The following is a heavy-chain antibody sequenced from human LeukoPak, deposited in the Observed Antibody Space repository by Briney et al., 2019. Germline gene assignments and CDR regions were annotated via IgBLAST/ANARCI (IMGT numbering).Heavy chain of an antibody. Sequence: SETLSPTCAVYGGSFSGYYWSWIRQPPGKGLEWIGEINHSGSTNYNPSLKSRVTISVDTSKNQFSLKLSSVTAADTAVYYCARGWEEVAAGIYVDYWGQGTLVTVSS. CDR2: INHSGST. J-gene: IGHJ4*02. D-gene: IGHD6-13*01. CDR1: GGSFSGYY. V-gene: IGHV4-34*01. CDR3: ARGWEEVAAGIYVDY.